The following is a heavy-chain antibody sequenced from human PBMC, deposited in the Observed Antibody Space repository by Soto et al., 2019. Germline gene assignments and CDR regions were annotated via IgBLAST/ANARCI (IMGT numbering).Heavy chain of an antibody. Sequence: NPSETLSLTCTVSGASIRTYYWSWIRQPPGRGLEWIGYIYYSGTSNYNPSLRRRVTISLDTSKSQFSLRLSSVTAADTAVYYCARPYSGAYWAAFDIWGQGTMVTVSS. CDR1: GASIRTYY. CDR2: IYYSGTS. V-gene: IGHV4-59*01. CDR3: ARPYSGAYWAAFDI. D-gene: IGHD1-26*01. J-gene: IGHJ3*02.